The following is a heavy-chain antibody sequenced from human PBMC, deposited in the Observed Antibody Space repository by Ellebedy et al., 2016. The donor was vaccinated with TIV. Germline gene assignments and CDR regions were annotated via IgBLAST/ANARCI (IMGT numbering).Heavy chain of an antibody. CDR3: ARDERIAVAGTLASQYGMDV. V-gene: IGHV4-34*01. CDR1: GGSFSGYY. CDR2: INHSGST. J-gene: IGHJ6*02. Sequence: MPSETLSLTCAVYGGSFSGYYWSWIRQPPGKGLEWIGEINHSGSTNYNPSLKSRVTISVDTSKNQFSLKLSSVTAADTAVYYCARDERIAVAGTLASQYGMDVWGQGTTVTVSS. D-gene: IGHD6-19*01.